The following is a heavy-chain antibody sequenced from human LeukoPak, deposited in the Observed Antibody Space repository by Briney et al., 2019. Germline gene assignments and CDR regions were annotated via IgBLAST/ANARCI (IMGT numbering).Heavy chain of an antibody. CDR1: GYTFTGYY. CDR2: IIPILGIA. CDR3: ARVISAAAGMDV. D-gene: IGHD6-13*01. Sequence: SVKVSCKASGYTFTGYYMHWVRQGPGQGLEWMGRIIPILGIANYAQKFQGRVTITADKSTSTAYMELSSLRSEDTAVYYCARVISAAAGMDVWGQGTTVTVSS. V-gene: IGHV1-69*04. J-gene: IGHJ6*02.